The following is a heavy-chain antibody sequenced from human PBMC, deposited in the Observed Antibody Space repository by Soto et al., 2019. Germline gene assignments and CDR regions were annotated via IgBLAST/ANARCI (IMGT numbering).Heavy chain of an antibody. CDR3: ARHELTFGGVIAHFDY. V-gene: IGHV4-39*01. CDR2: IQYRGST. D-gene: IGHD3-16*02. Sequence: SETLSLTCTVSDDSITSGAYYWGLIRQPPGKGLEWIGTIQYRGSTYYNPSLKSRVTISVDTSKNQFSLKVSSVTAADTAVYYCARHELTFGGVIAHFDYWGQGTLVTVSS. J-gene: IGHJ4*02. CDR1: DDSITSGAYY.